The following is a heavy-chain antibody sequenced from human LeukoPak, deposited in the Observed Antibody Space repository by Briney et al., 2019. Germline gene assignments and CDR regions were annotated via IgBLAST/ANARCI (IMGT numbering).Heavy chain of an antibody. CDR2: IYYSGST. J-gene: IGHJ4*02. Sequence: SETLSLTCTVSGGSISSSSYYWGWIRQPPGKGLERIGSIYYSGSTYYNPSLKSRVTISVDTSKNQFSLKLSSVTAADTAVYYCARQIVAAAGTYFDYWGQGTLVTVSS. CDR1: GGSISSSSYY. V-gene: IGHV4-39*01. D-gene: IGHD6-13*01. CDR3: ARQIVAAAGTYFDY.